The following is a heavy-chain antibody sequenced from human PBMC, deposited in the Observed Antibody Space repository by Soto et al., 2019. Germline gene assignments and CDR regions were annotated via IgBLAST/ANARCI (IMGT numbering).Heavy chain of an antibody. J-gene: IGHJ4*02. CDR1: GFTFSSYA. V-gene: IGHV3-23*01. CDR2: ISGSGGST. CDR3: AKEDSMVRGVIDFDYFDY. D-gene: IGHD3-10*01. Sequence: EVQLLESGGGLVQPGGSLRLSCAASGFTFSSYAMSWVRQAPGQGLEWVSAISGSGGSTYYADSVKGRFTISRDNSKNTLYLQMNSLRAEDTAVYYCAKEDSMVRGVIDFDYFDYWGQGTLVTVSS.